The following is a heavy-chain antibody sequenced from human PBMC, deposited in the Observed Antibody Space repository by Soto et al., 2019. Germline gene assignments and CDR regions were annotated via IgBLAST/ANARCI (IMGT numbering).Heavy chain of an antibody. V-gene: IGHV4-39*01. D-gene: IGHD2-21*02. CDR2: ISSAWRT. CDR1: GESISSSSYY. CDR3: ARQRTTVVTQAYFDH. J-gene: IGHJ4*02. Sequence: PSETLSLTCIVSGESISSSSYYWEWISHPPGNGLEGIGSISSAWRTYYNPSFKSRVTISIDTSKTQFSLNLSSVTATDTAVYTCARQRTTVVTQAYFDHWAQGALVTVSS.